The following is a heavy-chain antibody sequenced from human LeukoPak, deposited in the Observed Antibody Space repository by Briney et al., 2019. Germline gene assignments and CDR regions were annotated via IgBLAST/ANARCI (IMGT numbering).Heavy chain of an antibody. Sequence: GGSLRLSCAASGFTFSSYWMSWVRQAPGKGLEWVSSISSSSSYIYYADSVKGRFTISRDNAKNSLYLQMNSLRAEDTAVYYCARDGYYDILTGYMDVWGKGTTVTVSS. D-gene: IGHD3-9*01. CDR2: ISSSSSYI. CDR1: GFTFSSYW. CDR3: ARDGYYDILTGYMDV. V-gene: IGHV3-21*01. J-gene: IGHJ6*03.